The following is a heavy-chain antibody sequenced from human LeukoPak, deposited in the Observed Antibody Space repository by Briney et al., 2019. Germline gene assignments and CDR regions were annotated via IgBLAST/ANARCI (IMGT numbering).Heavy chain of an antibody. CDR3: ARDPHGKIPYGDYFDY. Sequence: GASVKVSCKASGYTFTSYYMHWVRQAPGQGLEWMGIINPSGGSTSYAQKFQGRVTMTRDTSTSTVYMELSSLRSQDTAVYYCARDPHGKIPYGDYFDYWGQGTLVTVSS. D-gene: IGHD1-14*01. CDR2: INPSGGST. J-gene: IGHJ4*02. CDR1: GYTFTSYY. V-gene: IGHV1-46*01.